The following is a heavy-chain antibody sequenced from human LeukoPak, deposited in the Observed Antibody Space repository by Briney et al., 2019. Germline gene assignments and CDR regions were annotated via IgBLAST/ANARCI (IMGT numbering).Heavy chain of an antibody. CDR3: ASLYFYGSGSFPNY. J-gene: IGHJ4*02. CDR2: IHDSGST. D-gene: IGHD3-10*01. CDR1: GGSISTRYYY. V-gene: IGHV4-39*01. Sequence: SETPSLTRAVSGGSISTRYYYWGWIRPPPGKGLEWIGTIHDSGSTYYSPSLKGQVTISVDTSNNKFSLKLSTVSAGDTAVYYCASLYFYGSGSFPNYWGWGILVIVSA.